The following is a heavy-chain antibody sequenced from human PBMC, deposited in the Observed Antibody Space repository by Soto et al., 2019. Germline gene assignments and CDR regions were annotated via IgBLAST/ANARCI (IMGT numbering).Heavy chain of an antibody. Sequence: SETMSLTCTVSGGSVSSGSYYWSWIRQTTGKGLEWIGYIYYSGSTNYNPSLKSRVTISVDTSKNQYSLKLSSVTAADTAVYYCASERRIQLSYGMDVWGQGTTVTVSS. J-gene: IGHJ6*02. CDR1: GGSVSSGSYY. CDR3: ASERRIQLSYGMDV. CDR2: IYYSGST. D-gene: IGHD5-18*01. V-gene: IGHV4-61*01.